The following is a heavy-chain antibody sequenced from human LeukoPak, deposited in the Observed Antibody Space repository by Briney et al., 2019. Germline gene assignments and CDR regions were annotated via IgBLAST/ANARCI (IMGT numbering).Heavy chain of an antibody. CDR1: GGSFTDYF. V-gene: IGHV4-34*01. CDR2: INDYSGNT. Sequence: SETLCLTCDVFGGSFTDYFWTWIRQSPGKGLEWIGEINDYSGNTNYNPSLNSRVSISLEKSKNQFSLELRSVTAGDTAVYYCARGRIAKIVVVHSFQYGMDVWGQGTTVTVSS. CDR3: ARGRIAKIVVVHSFQYGMDV. J-gene: IGHJ6*02. D-gene: IGHD3-22*01.